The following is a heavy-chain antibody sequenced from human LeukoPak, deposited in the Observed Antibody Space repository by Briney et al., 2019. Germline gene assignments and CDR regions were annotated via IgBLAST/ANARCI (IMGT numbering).Heavy chain of an antibody. CDR2: INQGGSEK. D-gene: IGHD3-10*01. CDR3: ARDAFASGSYNSFDN. CDR1: GFTFSNYW. J-gene: IGHJ4*02. Sequence: GGSLRLSCAASGFTFSNYWMSWVRQAPGKGLEWVANINQGGSEKFYVDSVKGRFTISRDNAKNSLYLQMDSLRAEDTAVYYCARDAFASGSYNSFDNWGQGTLVTVSS. V-gene: IGHV3-7*01.